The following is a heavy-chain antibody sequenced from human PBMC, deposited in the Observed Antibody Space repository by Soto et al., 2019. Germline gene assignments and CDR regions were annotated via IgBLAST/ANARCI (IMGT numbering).Heavy chain of an antibody. CDR3: TTGSTMVRGVIITFYYYYGMDV. J-gene: IGHJ6*02. D-gene: IGHD3-10*01. CDR2: IKSKTDGGTT. V-gene: IGHV3-15*01. CDR1: GFTFSNAW. Sequence: VGSLRLSCAASGFTFSNAWMSWVRQAPGKGLEWVGRIKSKTDGGTTDYAAPVKGRFTISRDDSKNTLYLQMNSLRTEDTAVCYCTTGSTMVRGVIITFYYYYGMDVWGQGTTVTVSS.